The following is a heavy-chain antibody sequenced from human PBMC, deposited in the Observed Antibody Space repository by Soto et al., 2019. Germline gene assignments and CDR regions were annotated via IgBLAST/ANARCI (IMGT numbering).Heavy chain of an antibody. CDR1: GFTFSSYA. J-gene: IGHJ3*02. D-gene: IGHD1-26*01. CDR3: AASSVGTPGAFDI. V-gene: IGHV3-23*01. CDR2: ISGSGGST. Sequence: PGGSLRLSCAASGFTFSSYAMSWVRQAPGKGLEWVSAISGSGGSTYYADSVKGRFTISRDNSKNTLYLQMNSLRAEDTAVYYCAASSVGTPGAFDIWGQGTMVTVSS.